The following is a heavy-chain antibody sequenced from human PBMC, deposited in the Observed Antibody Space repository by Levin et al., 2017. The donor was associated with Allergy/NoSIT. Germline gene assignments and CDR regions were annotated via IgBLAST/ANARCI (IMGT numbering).Heavy chain of an antibody. D-gene: IGHD3-10*01. CDR3: ARGYGSGSHDH. V-gene: IGHV3-48*01. J-gene: IGHJ4*02. CDR2: ISITTTTI. Sequence: GESLKISCAASGFTFSSFNMNWVRQAPGKGLEWLAYISITTTTIYYADSVKGRFTISRDNAKNSLFLQMTGLRSEDTALYYFARGYGSGSHDHWGQGTLVTVSS. CDR1: GFTFSSFN.